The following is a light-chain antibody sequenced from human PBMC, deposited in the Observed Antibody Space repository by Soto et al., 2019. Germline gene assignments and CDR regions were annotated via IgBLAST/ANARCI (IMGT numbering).Light chain of an antibody. J-gene: IGLJ3*02. CDR3: SSYASSNNWV. CDR1: SSDVGGYNY. V-gene: IGLV2-8*01. Sequence: QSALTQPSSASGSPGQSVTISCTGTSSDVGGYNYVSWYQQHPGKAPKLMIYEVSKRPSGVPDRFSGSKSDNTASLTVSGLQAEDEADYYCSSYASSNNWVFGGGTKLTVL. CDR2: EVS.